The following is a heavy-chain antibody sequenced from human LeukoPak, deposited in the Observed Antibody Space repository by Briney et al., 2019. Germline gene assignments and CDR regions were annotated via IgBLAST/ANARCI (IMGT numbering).Heavy chain of an antibody. CDR1: GFTFRSYG. Sequence: GGSLRLSCAASGFTFRSYGIHWVRQAPGKGLDWVTFIRSDGSDKFYADSVKGRFTISRDNSKNTVYLQMNSLRLEDAAMYCCAKELDLDGTTFFFDRWGQGALVTVSS. V-gene: IGHV3-30*02. J-gene: IGHJ4*02. CDR3: AKELDLDGTTFFFDR. D-gene: IGHD1-1*01. CDR2: IRSDGSDK.